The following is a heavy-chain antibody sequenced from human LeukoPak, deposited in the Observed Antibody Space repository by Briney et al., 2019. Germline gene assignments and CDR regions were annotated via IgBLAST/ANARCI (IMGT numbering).Heavy chain of an antibody. V-gene: IGHV4-4*02. Sequence: PSGTLSLTCAVSGGSISSNTWWSWVRQPPGKGLEWIGELYHTGSTNYNPSLKSRLTISVDKSKNQFSLKLNSVTAADTAVYYCASRIFMTAGNSAFDIWGQGTVVTVSS. J-gene: IGHJ3*02. CDR2: LYHTGST. CDR3: ASRIFMTAGNSAFDI. CDR1: GGSISSNTW. D-gene: IGHD6-13*01.